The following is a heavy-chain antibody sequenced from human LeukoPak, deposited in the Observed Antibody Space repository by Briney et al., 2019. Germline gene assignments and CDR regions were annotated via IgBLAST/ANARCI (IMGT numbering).Heavy chain of an antibody. CDR3: ATLPPQHDYGDYVNY. J-gene: IGHJ4*02. CDR1: GFTFTGYY. V-gene: IGHV1-2*02. D-gene: IGHD4-17*01. Sequence: GSLKVSCKASGFTFTGYYMNSVRQAAGQGLGGMGWINPNSGGTNYAQKFQGRVTMTRDTSSSTAYMELSRLRSDDTAVYYCATLPPQHDYGDYVNYWGQGTLVTVSS. CDR2: INPNSGGT.